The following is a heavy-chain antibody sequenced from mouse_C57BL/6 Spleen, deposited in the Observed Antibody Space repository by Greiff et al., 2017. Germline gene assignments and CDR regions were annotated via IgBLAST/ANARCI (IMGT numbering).Heavy chain of an antibody. Sequence: QVQLQQSGAELVKPGASVKMSCKASGYTFTTYPIEWMKQTHGKSLEWIGNFHPYNDDTKYNEKFTGKATFNVEKSSSTFYLELSRLTSDDSAVYYDARRRATRDFYFDVWGTGTTVTVSS. V-gene: IGHV1-47*01. J-gene: IGHJ1*03. CDR2: FHPYNDDT. CDR3: ARRRATRDFYFDV. CDR1: GYTFTTYP. D-gene: IGHD3-1*01.